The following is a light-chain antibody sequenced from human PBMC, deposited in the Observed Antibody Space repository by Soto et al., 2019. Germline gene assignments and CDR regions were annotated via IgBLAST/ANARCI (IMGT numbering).Light chain of an antibody. CDR2: DTS. CDR1: QSVSSSY. J-gene: IGKJ5*01. CDR3: QQYNNWPPIT. V-gene: IGKV3-15*01. Sequence: EIVLTQSPATLPLSPGERATLSCGASQSVSSSYLAWYLQRPGLATMLLIYDTSTRATGIPARFSGSGSGTEFTLTISSLQSEDFAVYYCQQYNNWPPITFGQGTRLEIK.